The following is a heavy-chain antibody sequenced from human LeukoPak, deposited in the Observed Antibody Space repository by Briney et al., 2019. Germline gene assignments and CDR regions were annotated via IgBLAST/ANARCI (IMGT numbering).Heavy chain of an antibody. CDR1: GFTFGDYA. J-gene: IGHJ4*02. D-gene: IGHD3-9*01. Sequence: GGSLRLSCTASGFTFGDYAMSWVRQAPGKGLEWVGFIRSKAYGGTTEYAASVKGRFTISRDDYKSIAYLQMNSLKTEDTAVYYCTRDYALYDILTGYYRYYFDYWGQGTLVTVSS. CDR2: IRSKAYGGTT. V-gene: IGHV3-49*04. CDR3: TRDYALYDILTGYYRYYFDY.